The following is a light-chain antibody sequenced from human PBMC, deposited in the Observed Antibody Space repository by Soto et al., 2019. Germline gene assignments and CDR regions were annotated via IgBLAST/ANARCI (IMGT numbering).Light chain of an antibody. CDR3: ATWDDSLNGYV. V-gene: IGLV1-44*01. Sequence: QSVLTQPPSVSGAPGQRVTISCTGSSSNIGSNTVNWYQQLPGTAPKLLMFGNNQRPSGVPDRFSGSKSGTSASLAISGLQSEDEADYFCATWDDSLNGYVFGTGT. CDR2: GNN. CDR1: SSNIGSNT. J-gene: IGLJ1*01.